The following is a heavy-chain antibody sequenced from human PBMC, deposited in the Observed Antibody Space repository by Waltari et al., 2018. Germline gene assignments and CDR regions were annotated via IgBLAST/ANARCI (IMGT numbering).Heavy chain of an antibody. D-gene: IGHD2-21*01. CDR1: GYTFTGYY. J-gene: IGHJ4*02. V-gene: IGHV1-69*04. CDR3: ATRRGDQLPDY. CDR2: IIPILGIA. Sequence: QVQLVQSGAEVKKPGASVKVSCKASGYTFTGYYMHWVRQAPGQGLEWMGRIIPILGIANYAQKFQGRVTITADKSTSTAYMELSSLRSEDTAVYYCATRRGDQLPDYWGQGTLVTVSS.